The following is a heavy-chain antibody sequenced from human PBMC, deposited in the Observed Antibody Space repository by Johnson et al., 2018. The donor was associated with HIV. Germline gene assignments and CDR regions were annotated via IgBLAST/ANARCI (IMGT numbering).Heavy chain of an antibody. CDR3: AREGYYASRGTFDI. Sequence: QVQLVESGGGVVQPGRSLRLSCAASGFTFSSYGMHWVRQAPGKGLEWVAVISYDGSTKYYADPVKGRFSISRDNSRKTLYLQMSSLRAEDTAMYFCAREGYYASRGTFDIWGEGTMVTVSS. J-gene: IGHJ3*02. D-gene: IGHD3-10*01. V-gene: IGHV3-30*03. CDR1: GFTFSSYG. CDR2: ISYDGSTK.